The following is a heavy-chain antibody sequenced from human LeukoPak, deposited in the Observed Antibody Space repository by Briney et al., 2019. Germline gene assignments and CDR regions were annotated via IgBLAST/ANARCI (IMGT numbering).Heavy chain of an antibody. CDR3: ARVVDTAMVLPDY. V-gene: IGHV3-30-3*01. D-gene: IGHD5-18*01. CDR2: ISYDGNNK. Sequence: GGSLRLSCAASGFTFSNCAMHWVCQAPGKGLEWVAIISYDGNNKYYANSVKGRFTISRDNSKNTLFLQMNSLRAEDTAVYYCARVVDTAMVLPDYWGQGTLVIVSS. J-gene: IGHJ4*02. CDR1: GFTFSNCA.